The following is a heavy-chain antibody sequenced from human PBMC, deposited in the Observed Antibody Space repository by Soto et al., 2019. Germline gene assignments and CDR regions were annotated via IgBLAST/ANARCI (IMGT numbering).Heavy chain of an antibody. J-gene: IGHJ4*02. V-gene: IGHV1-18*01. CDR2: ISAYNGNT. D-gene: IGHD5-18*01. Sequence: GASVKVSCKASGYTFTSYGISWVRQAPGQGLEWMGWISAYNGNTNYAQKLQGRVTMTTDTSTSTAYMELRSLRSDDTAVYYCARDSGWDTAMVTTTLDYWGQGTLVTVSS. CDR3: ARDSGWDTAMVTTTLDY. CDR1: GYTFTSYG.